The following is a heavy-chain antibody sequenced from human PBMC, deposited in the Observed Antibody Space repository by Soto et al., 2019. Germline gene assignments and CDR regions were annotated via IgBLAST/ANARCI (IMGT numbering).Heavy chain of an antibody. D-gene: IGHD2-8*02. CDR1: GGSFSGYY. Sequence: SETLSLTCAVYGGSFSGYYWSWIRQPPGKGLEWIGEINHSGSTNYNPSLKSRVTISVDTSKNQFSLKLSSVTAADTAVYYCARGIKIDLVANVCLDDWGPGALVTVSS. V-gene: IGHV4-34*01. CDR2: INHSGST. J-gene: IGHJ4*02. CDR3: ARGIKIDLVANVCLDD.